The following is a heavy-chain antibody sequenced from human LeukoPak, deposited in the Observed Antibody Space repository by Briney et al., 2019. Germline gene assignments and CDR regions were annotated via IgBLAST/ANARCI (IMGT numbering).Heavy chain of an antibody. V-gene: IGHV3-33*06. D-gene: IGHD3-3*01. CDR2: IWYDGSNK. CDR1: GFTFSSYG. Sequence: GGSLRLSCAASGFTFSSYGMHWVRQAPGKGLEWVAVIWYDGSNKYYADSVKGRFTISRDNSKNTLYLQMNSLRAEDTAVYYCAKESYDFWSGYSFDYWGQGTLFTVSS. J-gene: IGHJ4*02. CDR3: AKESYDFWSGYSFDY.